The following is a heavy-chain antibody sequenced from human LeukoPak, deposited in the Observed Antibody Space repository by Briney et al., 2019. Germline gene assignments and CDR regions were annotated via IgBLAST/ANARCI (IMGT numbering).Heavy chain of an antibody. D-gene: IGHD3-3*01. CDR3: VRAHSIHNYHYGIDV. CDR1: GFTFSDFD. Sequence: GGSLRLSCAASGFTFSDFDMHWVRQAPGRGLEYVSTISSNGISPYYANSVKGRFTISRDNSNDTLYLQMGSLRADDTAVYYCVRAHSIHNYHYGIDVWGHGTTVTVSS. J-gene: IGHJ6*02. V-gene: IGHV3-64*01. CDR2: ISSNGISP.